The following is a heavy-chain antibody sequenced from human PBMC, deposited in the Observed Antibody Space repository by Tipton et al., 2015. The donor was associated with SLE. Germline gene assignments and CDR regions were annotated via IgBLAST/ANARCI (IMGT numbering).Heavy chain of an antibody. J-gene: IGHJ2*01. V-gene: IGHV4-34*01. Sequence: LSLTCAVYGGSFSGYYWSWIRQPPGKGLEWIGEINHSGSTNYNPSLKSRVTISVDTSKNQFSLKLSSVTAADTAVYYCARDKGYGDYLPYWYFDLWGRGTLVTVSS. CDR3: ARDKGYGDYLPYWYFDL. CDR1: GGSFSGYY. CDR2: INHSGST. D-gene: IGHD4-17*01.